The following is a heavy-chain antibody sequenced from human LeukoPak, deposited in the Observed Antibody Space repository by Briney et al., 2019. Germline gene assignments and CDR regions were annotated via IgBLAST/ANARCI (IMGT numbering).Heavy chain of an antibody. D-gene: IGHD1-1*01. CDR2: INHSGST. Sequence: SETLSLTCAVYGGSFSGYYWSWIRQPPGKGLEWIGEINHSGSTNYNPSLKSRVTISVDTSKNQFSLKLSSVTAADTAVYYCAKVNVQDYWGQGTLVTVSS. J-gene: IGHJ4*02. V-gene: IGHV4-34*01. CDR1: GGSFSGYY. CDR3: AKVNVQDY.